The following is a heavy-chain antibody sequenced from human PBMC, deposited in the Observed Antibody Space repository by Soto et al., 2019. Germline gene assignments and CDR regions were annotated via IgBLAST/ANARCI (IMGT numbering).Heavy chain of an antibody. J-gene: IGHJ6*02. Sequence: GGTLRLSCAASGFTFSSYAMIWVRQAPGKALEWVSAITGSGGSTFYADSVKGRFTISRDNSKNTLYLQMNALRAEDTAVYYCAKRMSTITPKTPTYYYGMDVWGQGTTVTVSS. CDR2: ITGSGGST. V-gene: IGHV3-23*01. CDR1: GFTFSSYA. CDR3: AKRMSTITPKTPTYYYGMDV. D-gene: IGHD5-12*01.